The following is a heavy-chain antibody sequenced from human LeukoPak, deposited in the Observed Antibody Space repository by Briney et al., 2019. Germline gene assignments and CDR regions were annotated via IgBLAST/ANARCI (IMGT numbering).Heavy chain of an antibody. CDR3: ARGDTAMSDAFDI. J-gene: IGHJ3*02. V-gene: IGHV3-7*04. CDR2: IKQDGSEK. D-gene: IGHD5-18*01. Sequence: PGGSLRLSCAASGFTFNNYGMHWVRQAPGKGLEWVANIKQDGSEKYYVDSVKGRFTISRDNAKNSLYLQMNSLRAEDTAVYYCARGDTAMSDAFDIWGQGTMVTVSS. CDR1: GFTFNNYG.